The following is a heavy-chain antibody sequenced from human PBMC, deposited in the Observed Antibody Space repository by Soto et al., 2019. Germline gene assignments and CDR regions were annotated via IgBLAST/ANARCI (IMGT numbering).Heavy chain of an antibody. D-gene: IGHD2-15*01. CDR1: GFTFSSYS. Sequence: LSLTCAASGFTFSSYSMNWVRQAPGKGLEWVSSISSSSSYIYYADSVKGRFTISRDNAKNSLYLQMNSLRAEDTAVYYCARGNTLEYCSGGSCYTNLDYWGQGTLVTVSS. CDR3: ARGNTLEYCSGGSCYTNLDY. CDR2: ISSSSSYI. J-gene: IGHJ4*02. V-gene: IGHV3-21*01.